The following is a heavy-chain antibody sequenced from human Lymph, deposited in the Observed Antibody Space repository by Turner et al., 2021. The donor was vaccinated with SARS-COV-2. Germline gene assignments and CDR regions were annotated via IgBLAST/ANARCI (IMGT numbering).Heavy chain of an antibody. CDR2: IWYDGSNK. CDR1: GFTFSNSG. CDR3: AREGYFYDTSRAFDI. D-gene: IGHD3-22*01. Sequence: QVQLVESGGGVVQPGRSLRLSCAASGFTFSNSGIHWVRQAPGKGLEGVAVIWYDGSNKYYADAVKGRFTISRDNSKNTLYLQKNSLRAEDTAVYYCAREGYFYDTSRAFDIWGQGTMVTVSS. V-gene: IGHV3-33*01. J-gene: IGHJ3*02.